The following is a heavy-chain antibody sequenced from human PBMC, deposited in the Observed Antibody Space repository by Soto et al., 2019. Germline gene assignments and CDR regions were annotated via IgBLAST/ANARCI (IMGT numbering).Heavy chain of an antibody. V-gene: IGHV1-2*02. Sequence: QLHLVQSGAVVKKPGASVTVSCSASGYPVTAYYMHWVRQAPGRGLEWMGGINPATGAAKYTQTFQGRVTMTRDTSPGPVFMELSGLTSEDPAVFYWARGGGVGVAGSAAFDMWGQGTVVTVSS. CDR1: GYPVTAYY. CDR2: INPATGAA. D-gene: IGHD3-3*01. J-gene: IGHJ3*02. CDR3: ARGGGVGVAGSAAFDM.